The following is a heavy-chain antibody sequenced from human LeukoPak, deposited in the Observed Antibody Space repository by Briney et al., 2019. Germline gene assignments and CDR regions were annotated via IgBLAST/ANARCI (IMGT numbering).Heavy chain of an antibody. Sequence: SETLSLTCTVSGGSISSSSYYWGWIRQPPGKGLEWIGSIYYSGSTYYNPSLKSRVTISVDTSKNQFSLKLSSVTAADTAVYYCARDDGRNSPEYNWFDPWGQGTLVTVSS. CDR2: IYYSGST. CDR3: ARDDGRNSPEYNWFDP. V-gene: IGHV4-39*07. CDR1: GGSISSSSYY. J-gene: IGHJ5*02. D-gene: IGHD1-14*01.